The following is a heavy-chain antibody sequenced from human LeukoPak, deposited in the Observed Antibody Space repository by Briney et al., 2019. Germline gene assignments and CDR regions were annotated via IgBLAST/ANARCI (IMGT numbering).Heavy chain of an antibody. J-gene: IGHJ4*02. CDR3: ARADWLVMTTVTTRYFDY. V-gene: IGHV4-39*07. Sequence: SETLSLTCTVSGGSISSSSYYWGWIRQPPGKGLEWIGSIYYSGSTYYNPSLKSRVTISVDTSKNQFSLKLSSVTAADTAVYYCARADWLVMTTVTTRYFDYWGQGTLVTVSS. CDR1: GGSISSSSYY. CDR2: IYYSGST. D-gene: IGHD4-17*01.